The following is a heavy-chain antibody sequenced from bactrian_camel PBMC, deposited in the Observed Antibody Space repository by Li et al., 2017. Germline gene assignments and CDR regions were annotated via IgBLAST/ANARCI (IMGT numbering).Heavy chain of an antibody. CDR2: IDRDGRT. J-gene: IGHJ4*01. CDR3: AKDRDGEQ. Sequence: HVQLVESGGGSVQAGGSLRLSCVASGSIYSRYCMGWFRQAPGKGHEGVGDIDRDGRTRYADFVKGRFTVSRDDAKNMLYLQLNSLRTEDTAMYYCAKDRDGEQRGQGTQVTVS. V-gene: IGHV3S1*01. CDR1: GSIYSRYC. D-gene: IGHD4*01.